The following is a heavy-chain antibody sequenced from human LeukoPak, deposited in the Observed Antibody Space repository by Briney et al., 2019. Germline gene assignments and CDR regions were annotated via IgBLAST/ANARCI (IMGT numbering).Heavy chain of an antibody. J-gene: IGHJ5*02. CDR1: RYTFTRYV. D-gene: IGHD6-19*01. Sequence: SVKVSCTASRYTFTRYVMHWVRQAAGQGLEGMGWINPNSGGTNYAQKFVGRVTMTTDTSISTAYMELSRLTSDDTAVYYCASYSSGWYRWFDLWGQGTLVTVSS. CDR2: INPNSGGT. CDR3: ASYSSGWYRWFDL. V-gene: IGHV1-2*02.